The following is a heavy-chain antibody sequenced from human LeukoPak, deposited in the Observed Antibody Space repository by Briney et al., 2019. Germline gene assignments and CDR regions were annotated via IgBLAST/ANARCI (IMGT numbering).Heavy chain of an antibody. CDR2: IYYSGST. Sequence: SETLSLTCAVYGGSFSGYYWSWIRQPPGKGLEWIGYIYYSGSTYYNPSLKSRVTISVDTSKNQFSLKLSSVTAADTAVYYCARRLDYDPNGVPSPIANWGQGTLVTVSS. CDR1: GGSFSGYY. V-gene: IGHV4-34*09. CDR3: ARRLDYDPNGVPSPIAN. J-gene: IGHJ4*02. D-gene: IGHD3-16*01.